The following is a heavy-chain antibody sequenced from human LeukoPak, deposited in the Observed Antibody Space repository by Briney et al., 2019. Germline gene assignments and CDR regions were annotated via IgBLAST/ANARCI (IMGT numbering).Heavy chain of an antibody. J-gene: IGHJ4*02. Sequence: GGSLRLSCAASGFTFSSYSMNWVRQAPGKGLEWVSPISSSSSYIYYADSVKGRFTTSRDNAKNSLYLQMNSLRAEDTAVYYCARDHSSGWYGYWGQGTLVTVSS. D-gene: IGHD6-19*01. CDR2: ISSSSSYI. CDR3: ARDHSSGWYGY. CDR1: GFTFSSYS. V-gene: IGHV3-21*01.